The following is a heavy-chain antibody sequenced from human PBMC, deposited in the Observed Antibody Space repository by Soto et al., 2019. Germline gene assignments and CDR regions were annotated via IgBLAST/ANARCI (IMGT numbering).Heavy chain of an antibody. J-gene: IGHJ4*01. CDR2: IIPIFGTA. CDR3: ARFSRGYCSGGSCYSGYYFDY. Sequence: SVKVSCKASGGTFSSYAISWVRQAPGQGLEWMGGIIPIFGTASYAQKFQGRVTITADESTSTAYMELSSLRSEDTAVYYCARFSRGYCSGGSCYSGYYFDYWG. V-gene: IGHV1-69*13. D-gene: IGHD2-15*01. CDR1: GGTFSSYA.